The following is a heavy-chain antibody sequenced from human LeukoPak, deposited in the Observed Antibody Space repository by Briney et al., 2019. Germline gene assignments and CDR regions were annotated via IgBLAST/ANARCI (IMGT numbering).Heavy chain of an antibody. CDR2: IYYSGST. V-gene: IGHV4-59*01. CDR3: ARTNAFDI. J-gene: IGHJ3*02. Sequence: PSETLSLTCTVSGGYISPYHWSWIRQPPGKGLEWIGYIYYSGSTNYNPSLKSRVTISVDTSKNQFSLRLSSVTAADTAVYYCARTNAFDIWGQGTMVTVSS. CDR1: GGYISPYH.